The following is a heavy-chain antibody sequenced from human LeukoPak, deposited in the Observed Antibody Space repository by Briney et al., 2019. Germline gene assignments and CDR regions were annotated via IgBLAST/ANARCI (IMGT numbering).Heavy chain of an antibody. CDR2: IYTSGST. J-gene: IGHJ4*02. D-gene: IGHD3-3*01. Sequence: SETLSLTCAVSGGSISSGSYYWSWVRQPAGRGLEWLGRIYTSGSTNYNPSLKSRVTISVDTSKNQFSLKLSSVTAADTAVYYCARQERWSSLPNWGQGTLVTVSS. V-gene: IGHV4-61*02. CDR3: ARQERWSSLPN. CDR1: GGSISSGSYY.